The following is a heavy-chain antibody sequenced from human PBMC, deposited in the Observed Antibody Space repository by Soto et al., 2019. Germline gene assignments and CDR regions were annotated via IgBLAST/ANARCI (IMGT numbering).Heavy chain of an antibody. CDR3: ARDGMRDIVVVVAAPSYYYYGMDV. CDR2: ISAYNGNT. Sequence: ASVKVSCKASGYTFTSYGISWMRQAPGQGLEWMGWISAYNGNTNYAQKLQGRVTMTTDTSTSTAYMELRSLRSDDTAVYYCARDGMRDIVVVVAAPSYYYYGMDVWGQGTTVTVSS. V-gene: IGHV1-18*01. J-gene: IGHJ6*02. CDR1: GYTFTSYG. D-gene: IGHD2-15*01.